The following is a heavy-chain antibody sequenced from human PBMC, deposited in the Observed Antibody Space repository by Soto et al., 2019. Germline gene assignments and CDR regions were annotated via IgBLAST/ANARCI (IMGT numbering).Heavy chain of an antibody. Sequence: GGSLRLSCAASGFTFSSYEINWVRQAPGKGLEWVSYISSSGSTIYYADSVKGRFTISRDNAKNSLYLQMNSLRAEDTAVYYCAREMRWGYYFDYWGLGTLVTVSS. J-gene: IGHJ4*02. V-gene: IGHV3-48*03. D-gene: IGHD2-21*01. CDR2: ISSSGSTI. CDR1: GFTFSSYE. CDR3: AREMRWGYYFDY.